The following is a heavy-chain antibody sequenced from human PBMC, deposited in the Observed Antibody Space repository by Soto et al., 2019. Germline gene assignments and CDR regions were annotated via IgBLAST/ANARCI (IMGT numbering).Heavy chain of an antibody. CDR1: GFTFSSYE. CDR3: ARGGYSSITHDYYYYGMDV. Sequence: GGSLRLSCAASGFTFSSYEMNWVRQAPGKGLEWVSYISSSGSTIYYADSVKGRFTIYRDNAKNSLYLQMNSLRAEDTAVYYCARGGYSSITHDYYYYGMDVWGQGTKVTVSS. D-gene: IGHD5-18*01. CDR2: ISSSGSTI. V-gene: IGHV3-48*03. J-gene: IGHJ6*02.